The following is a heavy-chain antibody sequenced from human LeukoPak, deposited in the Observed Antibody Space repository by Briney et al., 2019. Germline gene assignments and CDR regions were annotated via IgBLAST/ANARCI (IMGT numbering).Heavy chain of an antibody. CDR3: AKDQGMSSTRAEFDY. Sequence: GGSLRLSCAASGFTFSSYWMNWARQAPGKGLEWVASINHNGNVNYYVDSVKGRFTISRDNAKNSLYLQMSNLRAEDTAVYSCAKDQGMSSTRAEFDYWGQGTLVTVSS. CDR1: GFTFSSYW. CDR2: INHNGNVN. D-gene: IGHD2-2*01. V-gene: IGHV3-7*03. J-gene: IGHJ4*02.